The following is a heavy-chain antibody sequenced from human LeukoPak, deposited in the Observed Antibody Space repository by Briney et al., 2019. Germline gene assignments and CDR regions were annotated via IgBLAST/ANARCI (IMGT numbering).Heavy chain of an antibody. J-gene: IGHJ4*02. CDR3: AKRAIVAAVKCFDY. V-gene: IGHV3-23*01. CDR2: ITDSGSGT. Sequence: PGGSLRLSCAASGFTFSTYAMSWVRQAPGKGLEWVSSITDSGSGTYYADSVKGRFTISRDNSKNTLYLQMNSLRAEDTAVYYCAKRAIVAAVKCFDYWGQGTLVTVSS. D-gene: IGHD6-13*01. CDR1: GFTFSTYA.